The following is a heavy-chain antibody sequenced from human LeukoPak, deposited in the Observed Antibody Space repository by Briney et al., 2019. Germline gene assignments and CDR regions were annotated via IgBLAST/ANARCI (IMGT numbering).Heavy chain of an antibody. CDR1: GGSISSYY. Sequence: SETLSFTCTVSGGSISSYYWSWIRQPPGKGLEWIGYIYYSGSTNYNPSLKSRVTISVDTSKSQCSLELSSVTAADTAVYYCASNYYGSGSLDYWGQGTLVTVSS. J-gene: IGHJ4*02. CDR2: IYYSGST. D-gene: IGHD3-10*01. CDR3: ASNYYGSGSLDY. V-gene: IGHV4-59*08.